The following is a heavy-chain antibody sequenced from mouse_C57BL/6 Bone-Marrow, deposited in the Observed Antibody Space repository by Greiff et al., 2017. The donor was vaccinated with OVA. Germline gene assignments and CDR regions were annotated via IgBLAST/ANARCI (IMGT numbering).Heavy chain of an antibody. D-gene: IGHD1-1*01. CDR1: GYSITSGYY. CDR2: ISYDGSN. V-gene: IGHV3-6*01. J-gene: IGHJ3*01. Sequence: EVQLVESGPGLVKPSQSLSLTCSVTGYSITSGYYWYWIRQFPGNKLEWMGYISYDGSNNYNPSLKNRISITRDTSKNQFFLKLNSVTTEDTATYYCAREGGTAWFAYWGQGTLVTVSA. CDR3: AREGGTAWFAY.